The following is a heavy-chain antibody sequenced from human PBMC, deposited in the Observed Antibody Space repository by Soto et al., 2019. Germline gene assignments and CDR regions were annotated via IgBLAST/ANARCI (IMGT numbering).Heavy chain of an antibody. V-gene: IGHV3-30*18. D-gene: IGHD6-19*01. CDR3: AKDRDSGWYEIDY. CDR2: ISYDGSNK. Sequence: QVQLVESVGGVVQPGRSLRLSCAASGLTFSSYGMHWVRQAPGKGLEWVAVISYDGSNKYYADSVKGRFTISRDNSKNTLYLQMNSLRAEDTAVYYCAKDRDSGWYEIDYWGQGTLVTVSS. CDR1: GLTFSSYG. J-gene: IGHJ4*02.